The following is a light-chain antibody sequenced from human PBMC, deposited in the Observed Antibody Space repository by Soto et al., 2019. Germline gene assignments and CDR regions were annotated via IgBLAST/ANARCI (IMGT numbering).Light chain of an antibody. V-gene: IGLV1-51*01. CDR2: DNN. J-gene: IGLJ1*01. CDR1: SSNIGNNY. CDR3: CSYAGGFYV. Sequence: QAVLTQPPSVSAAPGQKVTISCSGSSSNIGNNYVSWYQSLPGTAPKLLIYDNNERPSGIPDRFSGSKSGTSATLGITGLQTGDEADYYCCSYAGGFYVFGTGTKVTVL.